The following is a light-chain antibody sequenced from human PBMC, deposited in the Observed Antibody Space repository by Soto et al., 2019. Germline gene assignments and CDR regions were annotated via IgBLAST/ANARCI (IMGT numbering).Light chain of an antibody. CDR2: ATS. J-gene: IGKJ3*01. CDR1: QRISSY. Sequence: DIQMTQSPSSLSASVGDRVTITCRASQRISSYLNWYQQKPGKAPKLLIYATSNLHGGVPSRFSGSGSGTDFTLTISSLQPEDFATYYCQQANSFPPTFGPGTKVDIK. V-gene: IGKV1-39*01. CDR3: QQANSFPPT.